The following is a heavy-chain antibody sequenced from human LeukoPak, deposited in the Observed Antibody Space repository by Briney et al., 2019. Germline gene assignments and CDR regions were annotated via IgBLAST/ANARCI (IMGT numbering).Heavy chain of an antibody. J-gene: IGHJ4*02. Sequence: PSETLSLTCAVSGASVSSGGYAWSWIRLPPGKGLEWIGYNGNSIYNPSLKSRVTISLDTSKNQFSLKLTSVTAADTAIYYCARDHWGSLDYWGQGALVTVSS. CDR1: GASVSSGGYA. D-gene: IGHD7-27*01. CDR2: NGNS. CDR3: ARDHWGSLDY. V-gene: IGHV4-61*08.